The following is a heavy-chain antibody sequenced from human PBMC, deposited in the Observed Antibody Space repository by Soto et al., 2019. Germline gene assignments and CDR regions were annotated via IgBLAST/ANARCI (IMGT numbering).Heavy chain of an antibody. Sequence: GGSLRLSCAASGFTFSSCGMHWVRQAPGKGLEWVAVIWYDGSNKYYADSVKGRFTISRDNSKNTLYLQMNSLRAEDTAVYYCARDERRYDFWSGYYTGTIYYYYYGMDVWGQGTTVTVSS. V-gene: IGHV3-33*01. D-gene: IGHD3-3*01. CDR3: ARDERRYDFWSGYYTGTIYYYYYGMDV. J-gene: IGHJ6*02. CDR1: GFTFSSCG. CDR2: IWYDGSNK.